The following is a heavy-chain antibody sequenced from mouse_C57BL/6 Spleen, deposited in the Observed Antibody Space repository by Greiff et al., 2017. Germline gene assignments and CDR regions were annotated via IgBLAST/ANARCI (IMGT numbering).Heavy chain of an antibody. Sequence: VQLQQSGAELVRPGSSVKLSCKASGYTFTSYWMHWVKQRPIQGLEWIGNIDPSDSETHYNQKFKDKATLTVDKSSSTAYMQLSSLTSEDSAVYYCARYDLLGGYFDVWGTGTTVTVSS. CDR2: IDPSDSET. V-gene: IGHV1-52*01. CDR1: GYTFTSYW. J-gene: IGHJ1*03. D-gene: IGHD4-1*01. CDR3: ARYDLLGGYFDV.